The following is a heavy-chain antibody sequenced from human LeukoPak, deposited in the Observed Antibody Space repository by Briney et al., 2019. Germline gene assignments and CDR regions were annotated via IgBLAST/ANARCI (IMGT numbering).Heavy chain of an antibody. Sequence: GSSVNVSCKASGGTYSSYAISWVRQAPGQGREWMDGIIPIFGTANYAQKFQDRLTITADETTSTAYMELSSLSSEDTAVYYCARGFLQWLLYRNWFDPWGQGTLVTVSS. V-gene: IGHV1-69*01. CDR2: IIPIFGTA. J-gene: IGHJ5*02. CDR1: GGTYSSYA. D-gene: IGHD3-3*01. CDR3: ARGFLQWLLYRNWFDP.